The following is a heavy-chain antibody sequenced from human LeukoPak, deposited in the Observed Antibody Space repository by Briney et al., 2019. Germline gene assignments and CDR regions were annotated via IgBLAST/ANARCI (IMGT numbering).Heavy chain of an antibody. CDR3: ARDSGKGSSWYYFDY. V-gene: IGHV3-53*01. J-gene: IGHJ4*02. Sequence: GGSLRLSCAASGFTFSSNYMSGVRQAPGKGLEWVSVIYSGGSTYYADSVKGRFTISRDNSKNTLYLQMNSLRAEDTAVYYCARDSGKGSSWYYFDYWGQGTLVTVSS. CDR1: GFTFSSNY. CDR2: IYSGGST. D-gene: IGHD6-13*01.